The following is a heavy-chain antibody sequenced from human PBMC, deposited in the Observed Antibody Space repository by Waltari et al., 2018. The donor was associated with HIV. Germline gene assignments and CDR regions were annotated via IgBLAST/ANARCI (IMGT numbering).Heavy chain of an antibody. CDR1: GFSVSNHW. J-gene: IGHJ4*02. D-gene: IGHD2-15*01. V-gene: IGHV3-74*01. Sequence: VQLVGSGGGSIKTGGSLRLSCTASGFSVSNHWMDWVRQGPGKGLVWVEGLNSDGRSRNYSDAVKGRFVISRDNARNTVYLQVNSLRVEDTAMYFCARASHYIEFSTFDGDYYFDVWGRGTRVAVSS. CDR3: ARASHYIEFSTFDGDYYFDV. CDR2: LNSDGRSR.